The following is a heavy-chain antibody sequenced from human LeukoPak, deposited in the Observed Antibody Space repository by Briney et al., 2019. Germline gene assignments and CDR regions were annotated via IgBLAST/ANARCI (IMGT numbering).Heavy chain of an antibody. J-gene: IGHJ4*02. CDR2: ISGSGGST. V-gene: IGHV3-23*01. CDR3: AGQWLDYFDY. D-gene: IGHD6-19*01. CDR1: GFTFSSYA. Sequence: PGRSLRLSCAASGFTFSSYAMSWVRQAPGKGLEWVSAISGSGGSTYYADSVKGRFTISRDNSKNTLYLQMNSLRAEDTAVYYCAGQWLDYFDYWGQGTLVTVSS.